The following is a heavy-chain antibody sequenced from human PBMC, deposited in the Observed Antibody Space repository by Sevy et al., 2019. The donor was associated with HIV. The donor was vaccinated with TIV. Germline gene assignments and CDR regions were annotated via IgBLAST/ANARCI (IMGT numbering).Heavy chain of an antibody. CDR1: GFPFSSYA. V-gene: IGHV3-23*01. D-gene: IGHD5-18*01. J-gene: IGHJ6*02. CDR3: ARVRSIYVDTTHYYAMDV. CDR2: LIGGGRRT. Sequence: GGSLRLSCAASGFPFSSYAMSWVRQAPGRGLEWVSTLIGGGRRTYYADSVTGRFIISRDNSRNTLYLQMNSLRADDTAVYYCARVRSIYVDTTHYYAMDVWGQGTTVTVSS.